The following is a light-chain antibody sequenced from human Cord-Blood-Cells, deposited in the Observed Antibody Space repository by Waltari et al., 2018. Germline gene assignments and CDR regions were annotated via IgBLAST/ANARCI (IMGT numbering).Light chain of an antibody. CDR2: EGS. CDR1: SSDVGSYNL. V-gene: IGLV2-23*01. CDR3: CSYAGSSTWV. Sequence: QSALTQPASVSGSPGQSITIPCTGTSSDVGSYNLVSWSQQHPGKAPKLMIYEGSKRPSGVSKRFSGSKSGNTASLTISGLQAEDEADYYCCSYAGSSTWVFGGGTKLTVL. J-gene: IGLJ3*02.